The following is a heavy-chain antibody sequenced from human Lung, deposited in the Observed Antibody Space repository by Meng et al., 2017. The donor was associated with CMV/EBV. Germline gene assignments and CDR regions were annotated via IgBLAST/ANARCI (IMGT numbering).Heavy chain of an antibody. Sequence: GEXXKISCAASGFSFSSYAMTWVRQAPGTGLEWGSSISGVDGSTYYTDSGKGRFTISRDNSKNTLYLQINSLRAEDTAVYYCAKNYYDFWSGYFPPTNAMDAWXQGTXVTVSS. J-gene: IGHJ6*02. D-gene: IGHD3-3*01. CDR3: AKNYYDFWSGYFPPTNAMDA. V-gene: IGHV3-23*01. CDR2: ISGVDGST. CDR1: GFSFSSYA.